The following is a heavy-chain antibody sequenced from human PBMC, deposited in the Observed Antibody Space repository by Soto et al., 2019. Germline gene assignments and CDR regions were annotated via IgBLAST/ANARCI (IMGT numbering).Heavy chain of an antibody. CDR3: ARDGRYGDPWYYFDY. V-gene: IGHV3-33*01. J-gene: IGHJ4*02. D-gene: IGHD4-17*01. Sequence: QVQLVESGGGVVHPGRSLRLSCAASGFTFSNYGMHWVRQAPGKGLEWVAVIWYDRTNKYYADSVKGRFTISRDNSKNTLYLQMNSLRAEDTAVYYCARDGRYGDPWYYFDYWGQGTLVTVSS. CDR2: IWYDRTNK. CDR1: GFTFSNYG.